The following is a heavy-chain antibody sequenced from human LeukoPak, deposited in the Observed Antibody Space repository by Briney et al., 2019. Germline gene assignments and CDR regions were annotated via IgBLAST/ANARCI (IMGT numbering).Heavy chain of an antibody. CDR2: ITGSGGNT. CDR1: GFIFSSYS. Sequence: GGSLRLSCAASGFIFSSYSMSWVRQAPGKGLEWVSVITGSGGNTYYADSVKGRFTISKDNSKNTVYLQMNSLRAEDTAVYYCAKTYYYEGGAFDIWGQGTMVTVSS. CDR3: AKTYYYEGGAFDI. J-gene: IGHJ3*02. V-gene: IGHV3-23*01. D-gene: IGHD3-22*01.